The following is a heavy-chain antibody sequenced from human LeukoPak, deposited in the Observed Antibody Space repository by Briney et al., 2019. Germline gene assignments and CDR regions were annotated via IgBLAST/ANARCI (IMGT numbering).Heavy chain of an antibody. Sequence: ASVKVSCKASGYTFTSYYMHWVRQAPGQGLEWMGIINPSGGSTSYAQKFQGRVTMTRDMSTSTVYMELSSLRVEDTAVYYCAKGHADSSGYYYFDSWGQGTLVTVPS. D-gene: IGHD3-22*01. V-gene: IGHV1-46*01. CDR3: AKGHADSSGYYYFDS. J-gene: IGHJ4*02. CDR1: GYTFTSYY. CDR2: INPSGGST.